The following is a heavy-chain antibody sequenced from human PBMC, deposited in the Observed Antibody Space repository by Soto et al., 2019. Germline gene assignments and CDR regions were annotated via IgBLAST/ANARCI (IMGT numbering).Heavy chain of an antibody. V-gene: IGHV1-58*01. CDR2: IVVGSGNT. CDR3: AADYYYGSGSRYYYYYHGMDV. J-gene: IGHJ6*02. D-gene: IGHD3-10*01. CDR1: GFAFTSSA. Sequence: SVKVSCKASGFAFTSSAVQWVRQARGQRLEWIGWIVVGSGNTNYAQKFQERVTITRDMSTSTAYMELSSLRSEDTAVYYCAADYYYGSGSRYYYYYHGMDVWGQGTTVTVSS.